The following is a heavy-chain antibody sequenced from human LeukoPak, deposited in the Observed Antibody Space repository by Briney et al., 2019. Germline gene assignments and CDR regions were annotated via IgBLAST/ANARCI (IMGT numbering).Heavy chain of an antibody. J-gene: IGHJ4*02. V-gene: IGHV1-24*01. CDR2: FDPEDGET. CDR1: GGTFSSYA. Sequence: ASVKVSCKASGGTFSSYAISWVRQAPGQGLEWMGGFDPEDGETIYAQKFQGRVTMTEDTSTDTAYMELSSLRSEDTAVYYCATELWFGELWSDYWGQGTLVTVSS. CDR3: ATELWFGELWSDY. D-gene: IGHD3-10*01.